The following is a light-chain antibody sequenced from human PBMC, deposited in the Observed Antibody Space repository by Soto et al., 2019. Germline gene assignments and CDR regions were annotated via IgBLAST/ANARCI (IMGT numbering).Light chain of an antibody. CDR3: QQYQTYART. Sequence: DIQMTQSPSTLSASVGDRVTITCRASQSISNSLAWYQQKPGKAPKLLMHDASNLESGVPSRFSGSGSGTEFTLTISVLQPDDFATYYCQQYQTYARTFGPGTKVDIK. J-gene: IGKJ3*01. V-gene: IGKV1-5*01. CDR2: DAS. CDR1: QSISNS.